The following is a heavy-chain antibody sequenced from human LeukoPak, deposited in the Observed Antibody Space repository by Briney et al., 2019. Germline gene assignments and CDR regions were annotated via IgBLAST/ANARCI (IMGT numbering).Heavy chain of an antibody. D-gene: IGHD6-13*01. CDR2: ISYDGSNK. CDR3: AKSGIAAAGTKRGYFDY. CDR1: GFTFSSYG. V-gene: IGHV3-30*18. Sequence: GRSLRLSCAASGFTFSSYGMHWVRQAPGKGLEWVAVISYDGSNKYSADSVKGRFTIPRDNTKNTLYLQMNSLRAEDTAVYYCAKSGIAAAGTKRGYFDYWGQGTLVTVSS. J-gene: IGHJ4*02.